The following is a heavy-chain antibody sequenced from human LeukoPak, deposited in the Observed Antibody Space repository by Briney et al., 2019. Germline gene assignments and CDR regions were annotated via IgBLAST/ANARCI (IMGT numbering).Heavy chain of an antibody. D-gene: IGHD3-10*01. CDR2: INPSGGST. Sequence: ASVKVSCKASGYTFTSYYMHWVRQAPGQGLEWMGIINPSGGSTNYAQKFQGRVTMTRDTSISTAYMELSRLRSDDTAVYYCARGGGWFGELFRGDDAFDIWGQGTMVTVSS. J-gene: IGHJ3*02. CDR1: GYTFTSYY. V-gene: IGHV1-46*01. CDR3: ARGGGWFGELFRGDDAFDI.